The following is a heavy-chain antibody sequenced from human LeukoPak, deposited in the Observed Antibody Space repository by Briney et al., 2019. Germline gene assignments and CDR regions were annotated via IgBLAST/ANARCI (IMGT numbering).Heavy chain of an antibody. CDR3: ARFSSGCSTSSCYLTY. Sequence: PSETLSLTCSVSGGSLSSHYWSWIRQPPGKGLELFGHIHDTGSTFYNPSLRGRVTISLDTSNNQFSLKLTSMTAADTAVYYCARFSSGCSTSSCYLTYWGQGTLVTVS. CDR1: GGSLSSHY. CDR2: IHDTGST. D-gene: IGHD2-2*01. J-gene: IGHJ4*02. V-gene: IGHV4-59*11.